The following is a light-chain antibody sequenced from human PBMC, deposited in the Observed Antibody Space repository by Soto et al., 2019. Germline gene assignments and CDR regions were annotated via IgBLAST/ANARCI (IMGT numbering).Light chain of an antibody. CDR3: QQYCSSPPVT. V-gene: IGKV3-20*01. CDR2: GAS. Sequence: EIVLTQSPGTLSLSPGERATLSCRASQSVSSSYLAWYQQKPGPAPRLLIYGASSRATGITDRFSGSGSGTDFTLTISRLEPEDFAVYYCQQYCSSPPVTFGPGTKVDIK. CDR1: QSVSSSY. J-gene: IGKJ3*01.